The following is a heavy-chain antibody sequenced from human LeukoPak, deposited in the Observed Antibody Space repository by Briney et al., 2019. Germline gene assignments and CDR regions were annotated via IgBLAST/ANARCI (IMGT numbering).Heavy chain of an antibody. CDR2: ISGSNSYI. Sequence: PGGSLRLSCAASGFTFNSYSMNWVRQAPGKGLEWVSSISGSNSYIYYADSMKGRFTISRDNAKNSLFLQMNSLRVDDTATYYCARAGEMRYMDVWGKGTAVAVS. D-gene: IGHD5-24*01. J-gene: IGHJ6*03. V-gene: IGHV3-21*01. CDR1: GFTFNSYS. CDR3: ARAGEMRYMDV.